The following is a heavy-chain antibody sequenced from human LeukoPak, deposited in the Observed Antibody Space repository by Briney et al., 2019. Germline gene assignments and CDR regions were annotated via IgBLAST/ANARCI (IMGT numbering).Heavy chain of an antibody. D-gene: IGHD4-17*01. J-gene: IGHJ4*02. CDR2: ISGSGGST. V-gene: IGHV3-23*01. CDR1: GFTFSSYA. CDR3: ARYGDYVSGEVDY. Sequence: GGSLRLSCAASGFTFSSYAMSWVRQAPGKGLEWVSTISGSGGSTYYADSVKGRFTISRDNSKNTLYLQMNSLRAEDTAVYYCARYGDYVSGEVDYWGQGTLVTVSS.